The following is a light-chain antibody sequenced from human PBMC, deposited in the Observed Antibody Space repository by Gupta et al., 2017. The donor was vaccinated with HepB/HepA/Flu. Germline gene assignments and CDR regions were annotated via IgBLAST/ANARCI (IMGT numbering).Light chain of an antibody. CDR1: SSNIGSNS. J-gene: IGLJ3*02. V-gene: IGLV1-44*01. CDR3: AAWDDILNGWV. Sequence: QSVLTQPPSASGTPGQRVTISCSGSSSNIGSNSVNWYQHPPGTAPNLLIYSNNQRPSGVADRFSGSTAGTSASLAIGGRHAEDEADYYCAAWDDILNGWVFGGGTKLTVL. CDR2: SNN.